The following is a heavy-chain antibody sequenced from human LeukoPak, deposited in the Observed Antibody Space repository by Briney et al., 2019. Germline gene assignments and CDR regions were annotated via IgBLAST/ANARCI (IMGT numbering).Heavy chain of an antibody. Sequence: GASVKVSCKASGYTFTGYYMHWVRQAPGQGLEWMGRINPNSGGTDYAQKFQGRVTMTRDTSISTAYMELSRLRSDDTAVYYCAREMAGGWFDYWGQGTLVTVSS. J-gene: IGHJ4*02. V-gene: IGHV1-2*06. CDR1: GYTFTGYY. CDR3: AREMAGGWFDY. D-gene: IGHD3-16*01. CDR2: INPNSGGT.